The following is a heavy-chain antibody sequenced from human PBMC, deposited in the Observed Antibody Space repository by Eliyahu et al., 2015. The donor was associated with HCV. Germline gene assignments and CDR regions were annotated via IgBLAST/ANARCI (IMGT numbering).Heavy chain of an antibody. J-gene: IGHJ6*03. CDR3: ASGAYCSSTSCSEDYYYYYMDV. D-gene: IGHD2-2*01. CDR2: IYTSGST. CDR1: GGSISSYY. Sequence: QVQLQESGPGLVKPSETLSLTCTVSGGSISSYYWSWIRQPAGKGLEWIGRIYTSGSTNYNPSLKSRVTMSVDTSKNQFSLKLSSVTAADTAVYYCASGAYCSSTSCSEDYYYYYMDVWGKGTTVTVSS. V-gene: IGHV4-4*07.